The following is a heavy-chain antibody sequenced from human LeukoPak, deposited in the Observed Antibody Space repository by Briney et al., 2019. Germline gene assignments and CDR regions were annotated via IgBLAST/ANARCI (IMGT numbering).Heavy chain of an antibody. CDR1: GGTFSSYA. CDR2: IIPILGIA. D-gene: IGHD3-16*01. CDR3: ARADPMGGLLVYFDY. J-gene: IGHJ4*02. V-gene: IGHV1-69*04. Sequence: SVKVSCKASGGTFSSYAISWVRQAPGQGLEWMGRIIPILGIANYAQKFQGRVTITADKSTSTAYMELSSLRSEDTAVYYCARADPMGGLLVYFDYWGQGTLVTVSS.